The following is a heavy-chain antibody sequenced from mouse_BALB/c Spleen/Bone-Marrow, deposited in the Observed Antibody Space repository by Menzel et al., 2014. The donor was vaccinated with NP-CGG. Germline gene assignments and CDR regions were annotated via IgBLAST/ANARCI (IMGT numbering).Heavy chain of an antibody. Sequence: VQLVESGAELVKPGASVKLSCKASGYTFTSYWMHWVKQRPGQGLEWIGEINPSNGRTNYNEKFKSKATLPVDKSSSTAYMQLSSLTSEDSAVYYCARRTTTVVATDYWGQGTTLTVSS. J-gene: IGHJ2*01. CDR3: ARRTTTVVATDY. V-gene: IGHV1S81*02. D-gene: IGHD1-1*01. CDR2: INPSNGRT. CDR1: GYTFTSYW.